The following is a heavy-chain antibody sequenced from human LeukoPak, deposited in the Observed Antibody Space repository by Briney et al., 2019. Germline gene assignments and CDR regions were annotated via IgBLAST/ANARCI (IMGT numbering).Heavy chain of an antibody. CDR2: INHSGST. V-gene: IGHV4-34*01. D-gene: IGHD3-22*01. J-gene: IGHJ3*02. CDR3: ARGTPPYYYDSSGYRALGAFDI. CDR1: GFTFSNYA. Sequence: GSLRLSCAASGFTFSNYAMSWIRQPPGKGLEWIGEINHSGSTNYNPSLKSRVTISVDASKNQLSLKLSSVTAADTAVYYCARGTPPYYYDSSGYRALGAFDIWGQGTMVTVSS.